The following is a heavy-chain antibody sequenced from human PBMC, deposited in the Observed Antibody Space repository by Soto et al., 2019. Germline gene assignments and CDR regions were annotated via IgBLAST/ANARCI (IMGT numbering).Heavy chain of an antibody. J-gene: IGHJ6*03. V-gene: IGHV3-30*18. Sequence: GGSLRLSCAASGFTFSSYGMHWVRQAPGKGLEWVAVISYDGSNKYYADSVKGRFTISRDNSKNTLYLQMNSLRAEDTAVYYCAKDRSRAGVVPAGGYMDVWGKGTTVTVSS. CDR2: ISYDGSNK. CDR3: AKDRSRAGVVPAGGYMDV. CDR1: GFTFSSYG. D-gene: IGHD2-2*01.